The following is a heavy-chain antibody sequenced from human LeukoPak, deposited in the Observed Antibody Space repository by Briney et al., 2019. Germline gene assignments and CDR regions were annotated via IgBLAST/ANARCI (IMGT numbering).Heavy chain of an antibody. CDR3: AREGFYDFWSGFWFDP. CDR2: IYYSGST. Sequence: SETLSLTCTVSGGSVSSGSYYWSWIRQPPGKGLEWIGYIYYSGSTNYNPSLKSRVTISVDTSKNQFSLKLSSVTAADTAVYYCAREGFYDFWSGFWFDPWGQGTLVTVSS. J-gene: IGHJ5*02. D-gene: IGHD3-3*01. V-gene: IGHV4-61*01. CDR1: GGSVSSGSYY.